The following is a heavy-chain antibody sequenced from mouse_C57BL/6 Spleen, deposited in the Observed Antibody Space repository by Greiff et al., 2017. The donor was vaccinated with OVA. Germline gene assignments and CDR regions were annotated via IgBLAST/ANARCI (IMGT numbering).Heavy chain of an antibody. J-gene: IGHJ1*03. D-gene: IGHD1-1*02. Sequence: QVQLQQPGTELVKPGASVKLSCKASGYTFTSYWTHWVKQRPGQGLEWIGNINPSNGGTNYNEKFKSKATLTVDKSSSTAYMQLSSLTSEDSAVYYCARHRVGHWYFDVWGTGTTVTVSS. V-gene: IGHV1-53*01. CDR2: INPSNGGT. CDR1: GYTFTSYW. CDR3: ARHRVGHWYFDV.